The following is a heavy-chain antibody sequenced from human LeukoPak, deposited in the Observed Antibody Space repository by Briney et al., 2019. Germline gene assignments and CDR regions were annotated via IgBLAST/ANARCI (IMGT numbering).Heavy chain of an antibody. V-gene: IGHV1-3*03. Sequence: ASVTVSCKASGYTFTSYTMHWVRQAPGQRLEWMGWINTGNGNTKYSQEFQGRVTITRDTSASTAYMGLSSLRSEDMAVYYCARGAKFRSYGSGTYYTSLPFDPWGQGTLVTVSS. D-gene: IGHD3-10*01. CDR2: INTGNGNT. CDR1: GYTFTSYT. CDR3: ARGAKFRSYGSGTYYTSLPFDP. J-gene: IGHJ5*02.